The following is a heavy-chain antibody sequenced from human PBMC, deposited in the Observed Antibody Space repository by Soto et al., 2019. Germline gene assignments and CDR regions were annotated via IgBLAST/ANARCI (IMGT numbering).Heavy chain of an antibody. Sequence: PSETLSLTCTVSGGSISSGDYYWGWIRQPPGKGLEWIGYIYYSGSTYYTPALKSRVTLSVDTSKNQFSLNLNSVTAADTAVYNCARGGIPPSGYGIAYAMDVWGQGTTVTVSS. CDR1: GGSISSGDYY. CDR3: ARGGIPPSGYGIAYAMDV. J-gene: IGHJ6*02. V-gene: IGHV4-39*01. CDR2: IYYSGST. D-gene: IGHD1-26*01.